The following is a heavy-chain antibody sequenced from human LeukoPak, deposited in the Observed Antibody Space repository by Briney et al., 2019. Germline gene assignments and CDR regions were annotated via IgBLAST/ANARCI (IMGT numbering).Heavy chain of an antibody. CDR3: ARKGALWFGELFHYMDV. D-gene: IGHD3-10*01. V-gene: IGHV1-69*13. J-gene: IGHJ6*03. CDR1: GGTFSSYA. Sequence: SVKVSCKASGGTFSSYAISWVRQAPGQGLEWMGGIIPIFGTANYAQKFQGRVTITADESTSTAYMELSSPRSEDTAVYYCARKGALWFGELFHYMDVWGKGTTVTVSS. CDR2: IIPIFGTA.